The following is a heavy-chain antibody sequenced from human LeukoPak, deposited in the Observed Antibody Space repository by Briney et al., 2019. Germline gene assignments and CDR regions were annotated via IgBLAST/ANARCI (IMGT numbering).Heavy chain of an antibody. V-gene: IGHV3-7*01. CDR3: ARDRRYSRSWFDP. Sequence: PGGSLRLSCAASGFTFLSYWVSWVRQAPGKGLEWVANIRQDGSEKYYVDSVKGRFTISRDNAKNSLYLQMNSLRAEDTAVYYCARDRRYSRSWFDPWGQGTLVTVSS. D-gene: IGHD1-14*01. CDR2: IRQDGSEK. J-gene: IGHJ5*02. CDR1: GFTFLSYW.